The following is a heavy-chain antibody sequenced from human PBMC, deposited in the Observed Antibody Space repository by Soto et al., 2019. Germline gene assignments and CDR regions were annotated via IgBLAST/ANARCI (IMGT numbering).Heavy chain of an antibody. CDR2: ISGSGGST. CDR3: ANKSAAGTFDY. CDR1: EFTFSSYA. J-gene: IGHJ4*02. Sequence: GRSMRVSCAASEFTFSSYAISWVRQAPGKGLEWVSAISGSGGSTYYADSVKGRFTISRDNSKNTLYLQMNSLRAEDTAVYYCANKSAAGTFDYRGQGTLVTVSP. D-gene: IGHD6-13*01. V-gene: IGHV3-23*01.